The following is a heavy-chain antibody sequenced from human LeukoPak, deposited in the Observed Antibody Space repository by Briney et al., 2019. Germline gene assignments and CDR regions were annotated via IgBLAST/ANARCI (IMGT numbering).Heavy chain of an antibody. V-gene: IGHV1-18*04. Sequence: ASVKVSCKASGYTFTSYGISWVRQAPGQGLEWMGWISAYNGNTNYAQKLQGRVTMTTDTSTSTAYMELRSLRSDDTAVYYCARAGDYDILTGYRWDLFGYWGQGTLVTVSS. CDR1: GYTFTSYG. CDR3: ARAGDYDILTGYRWDLFGY. J-gene: IGHJ4*02. D-gene: IGHD3-9*01. CDR2: ISAYNGNT.